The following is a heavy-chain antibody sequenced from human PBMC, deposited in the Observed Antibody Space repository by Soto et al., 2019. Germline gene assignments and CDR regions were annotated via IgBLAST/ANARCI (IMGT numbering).Heavy chain of an antibody. D-gene: IGHD6-19*01. CDR1: GFTFSNAW. J-gene: IGHJ1*01. V-gene: IGHV3-15*01. CDR3: TTGIAVAGTEGYFQH. CDR2: IKSKTDGGTT. Sequence: EVQLVESGGGLVKPGGSLRLSCAASGFTFSNAWMSWVRQAPGKGLEWVGRIKSKTDGGTTDYAAPVKGRFTISRDDSKNTLYLQMNSLKTEDTAVYYCTTGIAVAGTEGYFQHWGQGTLVTVSS.